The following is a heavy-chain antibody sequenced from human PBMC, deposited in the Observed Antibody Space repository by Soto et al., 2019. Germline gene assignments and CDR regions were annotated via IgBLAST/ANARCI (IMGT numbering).Heavy chain of an antibody. D-gene: IGHD2-2*01. V-gene: IGHV4-39*01. Sequence: SETLSLTCTVSGGSISSSSYYWGWIRQPPGKGLEWIGSVHYRGNTYYKPSLNSRVTISEDRAKNQFSLELNAVTAADTAVYYCARRSRRMPEVIMHHFDQWCPGILVTV. CDR2: VHYRGNT. J-gene: IGHJ4*02. CDR1: GGSISSSSYY. CDR3: ARRSRRMPEVIMHHFDQ.